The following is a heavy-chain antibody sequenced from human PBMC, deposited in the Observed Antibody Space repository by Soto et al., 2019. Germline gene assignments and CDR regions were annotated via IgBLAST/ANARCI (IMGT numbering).Heavy chain of an antibody. CDR3: ATDLSADSPPASMSY. Sequence: GGSLRLSCAASVFPLRRYALSGVRQAPGKGLEWVSAISARGGSTYSADSVKDRFTITRDNSKNTLYLQMNSLRAEETAVYYCATDLSADSPPASMSYWGQGTMVTVSS. CDR2: ISARGGST. V-gene: IGHV3-23*01. CDR1: VFPLRRYA. D-gene: IGHD2-2*01. J-gene: IGHJ4*02.